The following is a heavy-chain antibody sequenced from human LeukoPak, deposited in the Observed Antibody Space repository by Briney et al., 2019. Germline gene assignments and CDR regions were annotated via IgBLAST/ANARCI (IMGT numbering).Heavy chain of an antibody. D-gene: IGHD6-13*01. CDR2: IYTSGSA. Sequence: PSETLSLTCTVSGGSISSYYWSWIRQPPGKGLEWIGYIYTSGSANYNPSLKSRVTISVDTSKHQFSLKLSSVTAADTAVYYCARQVSGYSSRWFDPWGQGTLVTVSS. CDR3: ARQVSGYSSRWFDP. J-gene: IGHJ5*02. CDR1: GGSISSYY. V-gene: IGHV4-4*09.